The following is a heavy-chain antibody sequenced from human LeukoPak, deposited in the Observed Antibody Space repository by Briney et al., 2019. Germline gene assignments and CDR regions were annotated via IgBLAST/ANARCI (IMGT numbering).Heavy chain of an antibody. V-gene: IGHV3-74*03. CDR3: ARGVPPCFDP. D-gene: IGHD3-10*01. Sequence: GGSLSLSCAASGFSFSRYWMHWVRHSPGKGLVRVSRINEDGSTTTYADSVKGRFTISRDNAKNTLHLQMNSLRAEDTAVYYCARGVPPCFDPWGQGTLVTVSS. J-gene: IGHJ5*02. CDR1: GFSFSRYW. CDR2: INEDGSTT.